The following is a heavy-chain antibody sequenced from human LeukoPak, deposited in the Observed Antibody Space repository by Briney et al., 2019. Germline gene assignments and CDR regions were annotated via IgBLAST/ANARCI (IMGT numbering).Heavy chain of an antibody. CDR3: ARDSGYRDY. CDR2: MRPDGSEK. D-gene: IGHD3-9*01. Sequence: GGSLRLSCAASGFSFSSCWMSWVRQAPGKGLEWVANMRPDGSEKYYVDSVKGRFIFSRDNAKNSLYLQMNSLRVEDTAVYYCARDSGYRDYWGQGTAVTVSS. V-gene: IGHV3-7*03. CDR1: GFSFSSCW. J-gene: IGHJ4*02.